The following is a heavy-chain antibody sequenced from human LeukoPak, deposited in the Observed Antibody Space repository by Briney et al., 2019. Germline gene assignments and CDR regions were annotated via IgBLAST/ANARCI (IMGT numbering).Heavy chain of an antibody. V-gene: IGHV3-74*01. J-gene: IGHJ4*02. Sequence: PQATGKGLVWLSRINGDGSSTSYADSVKGRFTISRDNAKNTLYLQMNSLRAEDTAVYYCTTRSITMVRGVPYYFDYWGQGTLVTVSS. CDR2: INGDGSST. D-gene: IGHD3-10*01. CDR3: TTRSITMVRGVPYYFDY.